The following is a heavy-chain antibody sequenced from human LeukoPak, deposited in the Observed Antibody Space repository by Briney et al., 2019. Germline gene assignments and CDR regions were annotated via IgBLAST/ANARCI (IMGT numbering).Heavy chain of an antibody. J-gene: IGHJ3*02. Sequence: PSETLSLTCTVSGGSISSSSYYWSWIRQPPGKGLEWIGYIYYSGSTNYNPSLKSRVTISVDTSKNQFSLKLSSVTAADTAVYYCARRANAFDIWGQGTMVTVSS. CDR1: GGSISSSSYY. V-gene: IGHV4-61*01. CDR3: ARRANAFDI. CDR2: IYYSGST.